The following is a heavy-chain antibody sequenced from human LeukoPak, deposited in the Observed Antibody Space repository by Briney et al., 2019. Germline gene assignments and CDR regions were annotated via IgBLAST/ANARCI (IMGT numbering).Heavy chain of an antibody. V-gene: IGHV3-21*01. CDR2: ISSSSSYI. Sequence: GGSLRLSCAASGFTFSSYSMNWVRQAPGKGLEWVSSISSSSSYIYYADSVKGRFTISRDNAKNSLYLQMNSLRAEDTAVYYCARDEAAAATHFDYWGQGTLVTVSS. CDR3: ARDEAAAATHFDY. CDR1: GFTFSSYS. J-gene: IGHJ4*02. D-gene: IGHD6-13*01.